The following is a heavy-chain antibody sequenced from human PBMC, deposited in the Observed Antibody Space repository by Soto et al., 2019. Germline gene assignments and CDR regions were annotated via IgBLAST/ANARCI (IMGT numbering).Heavy chain of an antibody. CDR3: ATLTIYKYQQLTINDEAHVHV. D-gene: IGHD4-4*01. V-gene: IGHV1-46*01. J-gene: IGHJ6*02. CDR1: LYTFSSHH. CDR2: VNPSGDKI. Sequence: ASVXVSCKSSLYTFSSHHIHWVRQAHGRGLDGMGIVNPSGDKIIYAQEFQGRVTVTRDTSTSTVNMELKSLRSDDTAVYYCATLTIYKYQQLTINDEAHVHVWGQGTTVTVSS.